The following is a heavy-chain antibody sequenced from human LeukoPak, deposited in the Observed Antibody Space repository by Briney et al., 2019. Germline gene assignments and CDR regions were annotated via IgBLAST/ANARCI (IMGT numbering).Heavy chain of an antibody. D-gene: IGHD2-2*02. V-gene: IGHV3-7*01. CDR2: IKQDGREK. CDR3: AREVYCSSTSCYTGYFQH. J-gene: IGHJ1*01. Sequence: PGGSLRLSCAASGFTFSSYWMSWVRQAPGKGLEWVANIKQDGREKYYVDSVKGRFTISRDNAKNSLYLQMNSLRAEDTAVYYCAREVYCSSTSCYTGYFQHWGQGTLVTVSS. CDR1: GFTFSSYW.